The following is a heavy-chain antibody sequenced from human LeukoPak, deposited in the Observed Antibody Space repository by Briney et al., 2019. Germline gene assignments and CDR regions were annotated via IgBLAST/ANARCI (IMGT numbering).Heavy chain of an antibody. CDR2: INPHSGDT. CDR3: ARVRQLVQWMYYYYYMDV. V-gene: IGHV1-2*02. J-gene: IGHJ6*03. Sequence: ASVKVSCKASGYTFTSYYMHWVRQAPGQGLEWMGWINPHSGDTNYAQEFLGRVTLTRDTSISTAYMELTRLKSDDTAVYYCARVRQLVQWMYYYYYMDVWGKGTTVTVSS. D-gene: IGHD6-6*01. CDR1: GYTFTSYY.